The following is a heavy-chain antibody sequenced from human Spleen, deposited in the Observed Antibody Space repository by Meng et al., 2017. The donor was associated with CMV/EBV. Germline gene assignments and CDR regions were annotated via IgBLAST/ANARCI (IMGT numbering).Heavy chain of an antibody. D-gene: IGHD6-13*01. J-gene: IGHJ6*02. CDR2: INTYNGDT. CDR1: GHTFVTYG. CDR3: ASRTAAGSIYYYYGMDV. Sequence: ASVKVSCKASGHTFVTYGITWVRQAPGQGLEWMGWINTYNGDTNYAQKFQGRVTMTTDIFPNTAYLELRSLRSGDTAVYYCASRTAAGSIYYYYGMDVWGQGTTVTVSS. V-gene: IGHV1-18*01.